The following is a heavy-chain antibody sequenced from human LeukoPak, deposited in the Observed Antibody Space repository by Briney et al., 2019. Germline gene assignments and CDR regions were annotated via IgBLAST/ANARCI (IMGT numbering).Heavy chain of an antibody. CDR3: VPPITMVRSPTYYFDY. D-gene: IGHD3-10*01. Sequence: GGSLRLSCAASGFTFSSYGMSWVRQAPGKGLAWVANIKQDGSEKYYVDSVKGRFTISRDNAKNSLYLQMNSLRAEDTAVYYCVPPITMVRSPTYYFDYWGQGTLVTVSS. CDR1: GFTFSSYG. V-gene: IGHV3-7*01. J-gene: IGHJ4*02. CDR2: IKQDGSEK.